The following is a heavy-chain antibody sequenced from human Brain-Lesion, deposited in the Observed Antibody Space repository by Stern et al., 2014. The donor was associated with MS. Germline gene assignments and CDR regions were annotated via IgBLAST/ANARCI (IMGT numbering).Heavy chain of an antibody. CDR2: IFNSGST. D-gene: IGHD2-2*01. V-gene: IGHV4-61*02. Sequence: DQLVESGPGLVKPSQTLSLSCTVSGGSISSGGYYWSWIRQPAGKGLEWIGRIFNSGSTSYNPSLQSRGTISLDTSKNQFSLRLTSMTAADTAVYYCARGRVVPGFQYYATDVWGQGTTVIVSS. CDR3: ARGRVVPGFQYYATDV. J-gene: IGHJ6*02. CDR1: GGSISSGGYY.